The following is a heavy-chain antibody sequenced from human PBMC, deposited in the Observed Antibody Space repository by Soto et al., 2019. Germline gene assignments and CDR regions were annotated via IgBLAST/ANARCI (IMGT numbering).Heavy chain of an antibody. V-gene: IGHV3-23*01. Sequence: EVQLLESGGGLVQPGGSLRLSCAASGFTFSSYVMSWVRQAPGKGLEWVSAISGSGGSTYYADSVKGRFTISRDNSNNTLYLQMNSLRAEDTAVYYCAKGVKGYGRYYGMDVWGQGTTVTVSS. CDR1: GFTFSSYV. CDR3: AKGVKGYGRYYGMDV. CDR2: ISGSGGST. D-gene: IGHD4-17*01. J-gene: IGHJ6*02.